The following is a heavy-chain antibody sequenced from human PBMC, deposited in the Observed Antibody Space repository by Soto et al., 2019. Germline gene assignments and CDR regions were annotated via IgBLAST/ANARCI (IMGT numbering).Heavy chain of an antibody. V-gene: IGHV3-30-3*01. CDR3: ARDSSGYYGSGSYDYYRYGLDV. D-gene: IGHD3-22*01. CDR2: ISYDGSNK. CDR1: GFSFSSYA. J-gene: IGHJ6*02. Sequence: GGSLRLSCAASGFSFSSYAMHWVRQAPGKGLEWVTVISYDGSNKYYADSVKGRFTISRDKSKKTLYLKMSSLRSEDTAVYYCARDSSGYYGSGSYDYYRYGLDVWGQGTTVTVSS.